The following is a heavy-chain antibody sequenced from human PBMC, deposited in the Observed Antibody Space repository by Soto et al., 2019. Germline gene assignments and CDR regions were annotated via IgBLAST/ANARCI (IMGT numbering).Heavy chain of an antibody. V-gene: IGHV4-39*01. Sequence: ETLSLTCTVSGGSIASSSHYWGWIRQPPGKGLECIGNIYYDGNTYYNPSLKSRVTISLDTSKNQFSLRLNSVTAADTAVYYCARSSITPRLFMYPFDYWGQGTLVTVSS. CDR3: ARSSITPRLFMYPFDY. CDR2: IYYDGNT. CDR1: GGSIASSSHY. J-gene: IGHJ4*02. D-gene: IGHD6-6*01.